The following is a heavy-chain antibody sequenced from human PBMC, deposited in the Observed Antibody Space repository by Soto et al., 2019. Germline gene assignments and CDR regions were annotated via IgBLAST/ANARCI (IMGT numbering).Heavy chain of an antibody. CDR1: GGSFSGYY. CDR3: ARGRRWLVGYFDY. CDR2: INHSGST. Sequence: SETLSLTCAVSGGSFSGYYCSWIRQPPGKGLEWIGEINHSGSTNYNPSLKSRVTISVDTSKNQFSLKLSSVTAADTAVYYCARGRRWLVGYFDYWGQGTLVTVSS. J-gene: IGHJ4*02. V-gene: IGHV4-34*01. D-gene: IGHD2-15*01.